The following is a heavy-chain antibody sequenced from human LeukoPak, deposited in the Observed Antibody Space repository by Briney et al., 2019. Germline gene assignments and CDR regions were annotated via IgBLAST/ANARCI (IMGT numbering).Heavy chain of an antibody. CDR1: GFTVSSYA. V-gene: IGHV3-23*01. Sequence: GGSLRLSCAASGFTVSSYAMSWVRQPPGKGLEWVSAVSGSGGSTYYADSVKGRFTICRDNSKNTMSVQMNSMRAEDTAVYYCAKDYSRTYTSGRPYFDYWGQGTLVTVSS. CDR3: AKDYSRTYTSGRPYFDY. D-gene: IGHD6-19*01. CDR2: VSGSGGST. J-gene: IGHJ4*02.